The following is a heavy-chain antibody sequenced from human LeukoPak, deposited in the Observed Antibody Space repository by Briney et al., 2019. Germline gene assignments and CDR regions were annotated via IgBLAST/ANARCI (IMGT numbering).Heavy chain of an antibody. CDR3: VPTYFSDSSTFYPDY. J-gene: IGHJ4*02. CDR2: IRKKADNYAT. V-gene: IGHV3-73*01. CDR1: VFTLSGSA. Sequence: GGSLRLTCAASVFTLSGSAMHWVRQSSGKGLEWVGRIRKKADNYATAYAASVKGRFTISRDDSKNTAYLQMNSLKTEDTAVYYCVPTYFSDSSTFYPDYWGQGTLVTVAS. D-gene: IGHD3-22*01.